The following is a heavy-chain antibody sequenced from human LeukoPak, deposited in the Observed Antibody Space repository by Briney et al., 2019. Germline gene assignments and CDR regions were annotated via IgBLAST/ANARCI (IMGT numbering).Heavy chain of an antibody. V-gene: IGHV3-30-3*01. CDR1: GFIFSSYA. Sequence: GRSLRLSCAASGFIFSSYAMHWVRQAPGKGLEWVAVISFDGDNKYYADSVKGRFTISRDNSKNMLYLQMNSLRAEDTALYYCARSKYSSLYYGMDVWGQGTTVTVSS. CDR3: ARSKYSSLYYGMDV. CDR2: ISFDGDNK. D-gene: IGHD6-13*01. J-gene: IGHJ6*02.